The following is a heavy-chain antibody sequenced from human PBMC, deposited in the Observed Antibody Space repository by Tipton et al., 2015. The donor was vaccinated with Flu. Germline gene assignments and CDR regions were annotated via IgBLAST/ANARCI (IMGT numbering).Heavy chain of an antibody. CDR1: GFTFSLYA. V-gene: IGHV3-23*01. D-gene: IGHD6-19*01. J-gene: IGHJ6*02. CDR3: AKGYGSPDV. Sequence: AASGFTFSLYAMTWVRQAPGKGLEWVSSLTRSGGTTYYAGSVRGRFTISRDNSKNIVYMQMNSLRAEDTAIYYCAKGYGSPDVWGQGTTVTVSS. CDR2: LTRSGGTT.